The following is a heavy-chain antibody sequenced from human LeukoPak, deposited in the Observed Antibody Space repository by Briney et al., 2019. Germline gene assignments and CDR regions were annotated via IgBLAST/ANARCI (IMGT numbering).Heavy chain of an antibody. J-gene: IGHJ4*02. CDR3: AGGTLGDYSLDF. CDR1: GYTFTGYH. CDR2: VNPDRGGT. Sequence: ASVKVSCKASGYTFTGYHLHWVRQAPGQGLEWMGRVNPDRGGTDYAQKFQGRVTMAGDTSVGTAYMELSSLRSDDTAVYYCAGGTLGDYSLDFWGQGTLVTVSS. V-gene: IGHV1-2*06. D-gene: IGHD4-17*01.